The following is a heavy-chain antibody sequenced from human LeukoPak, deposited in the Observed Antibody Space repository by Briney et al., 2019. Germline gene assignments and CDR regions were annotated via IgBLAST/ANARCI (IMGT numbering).Heavy chain of an antibody. V-gene: IGHV4-4*09. CDR1: GVSISRFY. D-gene: IGHD6-19*01. J-gene: IGHJ4*02. CDR3: VQTTGWPGFDY. Sequence: SETLSLTCTTSGVSISRFYWSWVRQPPGKGLEWIGNIYNGVPTFFNPSLKSRVTISVGTPKRQFSLQLASVTAADTAVYYCVQTTGWPGFDYWGQGILVTVSS. CDR2: IYNGVPT.